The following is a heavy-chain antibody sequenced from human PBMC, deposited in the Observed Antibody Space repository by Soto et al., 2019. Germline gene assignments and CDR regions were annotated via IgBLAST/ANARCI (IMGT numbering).Heavy chain of an antibody. CDR2: ISYDGSNK. CDR1: GFTFSSYA. J-gene: IGHJ3*02. D-gene: IGHD3-22*01. CDR3: ARDRRLTDYYDSSGSESFDS. Sequence: PGGSLRLSCAASGFTFSSYAMHWVRQAPGKGLEWVAVISYDGSNKYYADSVKGRFTISRDNSKNTLYLQMNSLRAEDTAVYYCARDRRLTDYYDSSGSESFDSWGQGTMVTVSS. V-gene: IGHV3-30-3*01.